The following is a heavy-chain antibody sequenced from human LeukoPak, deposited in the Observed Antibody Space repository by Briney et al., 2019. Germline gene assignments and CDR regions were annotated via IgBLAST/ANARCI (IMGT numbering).Heavy chain of an antibody. CDR2: ISSSSSYI. Sequence: TGGSLRLSCAASGFTFSSYSMNWVRQAPGKGLESVSSISSSSSYIYYADSVKGRFTISRDNAKNSLYLQMNSLRAEDTAVYYRARAGAGEAFDIWGQGTMVTVSS. CDR1: GFTFSSYS. CDR3: ARAGAGEAFDI. V-gene: IGHV3-21*04. D-gene: IGHD1-26*01. J-gene: IGHJ3*02.